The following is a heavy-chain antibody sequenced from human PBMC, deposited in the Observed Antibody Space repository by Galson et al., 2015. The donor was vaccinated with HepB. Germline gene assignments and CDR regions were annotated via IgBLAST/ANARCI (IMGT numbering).Heavy chain of an antibody. D-gene: IGHD3-22*01. CDR2: IYSGGST. V-gene: IGHV3-66*01. CDR3: ARGRYDSSGYYRGDYFDY. CDR1: GFTVSSNY. Sequence: SLRLSCAASGFTVSSNYMSWVRQAPGKGLEWVSVIYSGGSTYYADSVKGRFTISRDNSKNTLYLQMNSLRAEDTAVYYCARGRYDSSGYYRGDYFDYWGQGTLVTVSS. J-gene: IGHJ4*02.